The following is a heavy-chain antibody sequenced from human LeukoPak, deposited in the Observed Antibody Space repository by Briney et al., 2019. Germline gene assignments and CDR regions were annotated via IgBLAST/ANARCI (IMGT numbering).Heavy chain of an antibody. CDR3: ARAPALRSALDY. V-gene: IGHV3-21*01. CDR2: ISGSSYI. Sequence: GGSLRLSCAASGFTFSSYSMNWVRQAPGKGLEWVSSISGSSYIYYADSVKGRFTISRDNAKNSLYLQMNSLRAEDTAVYYCARAPALRSALDYWGQGTLVTVSS. CDR1: GFTFSSYS. D-gene: IGHD5/OR15-5a*01. J-gene: IGHJ4*02.